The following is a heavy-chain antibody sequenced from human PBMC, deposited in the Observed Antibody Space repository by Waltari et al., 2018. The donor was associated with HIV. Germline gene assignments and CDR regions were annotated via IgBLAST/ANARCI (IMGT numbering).Heavy chain of an antibody. Sequence: QVQLVQSGAEVKKPGASVKVSCKASGYTFTGYYMHWVRRAPGQGLEWMASINPNSGGTNYAQKFQGRVTMTRDTSISTAYMELSRLRSDDTAVYYCARSYYGSGNWFDPWGQGTLVTVSS. J-gene: IGHJ5*02. CDR1: GYTFTGYY. CDR2: INPNSGGT. V-gene: IGHV1-2*02. CDR3: ARSYYGSGNWFDP. D-gene: IGHD3-10*01.